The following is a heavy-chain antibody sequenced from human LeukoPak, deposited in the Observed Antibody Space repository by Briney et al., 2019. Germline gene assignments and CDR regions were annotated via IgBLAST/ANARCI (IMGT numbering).Heavy chain of an antibody. CDR2: INSDASST. CDR3: ARDRFYIPDV. D-gene: IGHD3-10*01. Sequence: PAGGSLRLAWAAAGFIFSTSWMHWVRHGPGGGLGWVSLINSDASSTTYTDSVKGRFTISRDNAKNTVYLQMTSLRPEDTAVYYCARDRFYIPDVWGKGTTLTVSS. V-gene: IGHV3-74*03. J-gene: IGHJ6*04. CDR1: GFIFSTSW.